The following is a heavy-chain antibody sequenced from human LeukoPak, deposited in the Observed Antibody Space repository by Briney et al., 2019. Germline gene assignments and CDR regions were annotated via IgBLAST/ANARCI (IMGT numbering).Heavy chain of an antibody. Sequence: GGSLRLSCAASGFTFSSYAMSWVRQAPGKGLEWVSAISGSGGSTYYADCVRGRFTISRDNSKNTLYLQMNSLRAEDTAVYYCAKDRGIAAAGDFDYWGQGTLVTVSS. V-gene: IGHV3-23*01. CDR2: ISGSGGST. CDR3: AKDRGIAAAGDFDY. J-gene: IGHJ4*02. D-gene: IGHD6-13*01. CDR1: GFTFSSYA.